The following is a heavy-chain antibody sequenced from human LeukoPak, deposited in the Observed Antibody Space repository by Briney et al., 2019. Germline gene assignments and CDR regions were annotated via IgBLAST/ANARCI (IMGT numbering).Heavy chain of an antibody. CDR3: AKDGGSSVWYSVPGSYFDY. CDR2: FRGTCGST. J-gene: IGHJ4*02. Sequence: GGSLRLFRVASGFTFSNLAMTWVRQAPGKGLEWVSGFRGTCGSTYYADSVKGRFTISRHNSQNTLYLEMNSLRFEDTDVYYCAKDGGSSVWYSVPGSYFDYWGQGTLVTVSS. D-gene: IGHD6-19*01. CDR1: GFTFSNLA. V-gene: IGHV3-23*01.